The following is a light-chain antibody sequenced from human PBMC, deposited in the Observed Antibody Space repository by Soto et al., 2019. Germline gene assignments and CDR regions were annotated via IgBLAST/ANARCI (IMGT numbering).Light chain of an antibody. J-gene: IGLJ2*01. Sequence: QPVLTQPGSVSGSPGQSITISCSGTSSDIGSYHLVSWYQQHPGKAPKVIIFEGSRLPSGVSSRFSGSKSGNTASLTISGLRPEDEAEYYCSSYAGSNVLVVFGGGTKVTVL. V-gene: IGLV2-23*01. CDR1: SSDIGSYHL. CDR3: SSYAGSNVLVV. CDR2: EGS.